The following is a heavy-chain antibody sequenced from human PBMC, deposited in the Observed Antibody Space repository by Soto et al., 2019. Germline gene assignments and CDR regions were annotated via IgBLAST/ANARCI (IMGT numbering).Heavy chain of an antibody. D-gene: IGHD4-17*01. CDR3: VSQRTTVPTQAYFDY. V-gene: IGHV4-39*01. J-gene: IGHJ4*02. Sequence: SETLSLTCTVSGGSVTNSSYYWGWIRQSPGKGLEWIGSVYYRGRSYSKSSVKSRVTISVDTSRNRFSLSLNSVTASDTAVYFCVSQRTTVPTQAYFDYWGPGALVTVSS. CDR2: VYYRGRS. CDR1: GGSVTNSSYY.